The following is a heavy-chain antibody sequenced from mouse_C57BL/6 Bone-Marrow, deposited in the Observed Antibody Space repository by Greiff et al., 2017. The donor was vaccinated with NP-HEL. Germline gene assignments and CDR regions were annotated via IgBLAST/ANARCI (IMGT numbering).Heavy chain of an antibody. CDR2: IYPGDGDT. CDR3: ARGIYYYGRGYFDV. D-gene: IGHD1-1*01. CDR1: GYAFSSSW. V-gene: IGHV1-82*01. J-gene: IGHJ1*03. Sequence: QVQLQQSGPELVKPGASVKISCKASGYAFSSSWMNWVKQRPGKGLEWIGRIYPGDGDTNYNGKFKGKATLTADKSSSTAYMQLSSLTSEDSAVYFCARGIYYYGRGYFDVWGTGTTVTVSS.